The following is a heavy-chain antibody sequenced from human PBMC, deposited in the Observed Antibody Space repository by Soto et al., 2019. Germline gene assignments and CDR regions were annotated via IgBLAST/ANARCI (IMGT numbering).Heavy chain of an antibody. V-gene: IGHV1-69*06. CDR3: ARDRGGDYYYGMDV. J-gene: IGHJ6*02. Sequence: SVKVSFKASGGTFSSYAISWVRQAPGQGLEWMGGIIPIFGTANYAQKFQGRVTITADKSTSTVYMELSSLRSEDTAVYYCARDRGGDYYYGMDVWGQGTTVTVSS. CDR1: GGTFSSYA. CDR2: IIPIFGTA. D-gene: IGHD3-16*01.